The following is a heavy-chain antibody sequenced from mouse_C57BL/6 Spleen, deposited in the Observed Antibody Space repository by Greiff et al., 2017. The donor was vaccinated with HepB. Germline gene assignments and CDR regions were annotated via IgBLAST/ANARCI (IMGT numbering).Heavy chain of an antibody. V-gene: IGHV1-50*01. J-gene: IGHJ3*01. Sequence: QVQLQQPGAELVKPGASVKLSCKASGYTFTSYWMQWVKQRPGQGLEWIGEIDPSDSYTNSNQKFKGKATLTVDTSSSTAYMPLSSLTSEDSAVYYCASWPWFAYWGQGTLVTVSA. CDR2: IDPSDSYT. CDR3: ASWPWFAY. CDR1: GYTFTSYW.